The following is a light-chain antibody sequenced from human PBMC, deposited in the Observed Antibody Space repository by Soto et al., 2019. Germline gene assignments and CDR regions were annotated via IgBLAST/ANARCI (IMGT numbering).Light chain of an antibody. CDR3: LLTYTDARV. J-gene: IGLJ3*02. CDR2: DTS. V-gene: IGLV7-46*01. Sequence: QAVVTQEPSLTVSPGVTVTLTCGSSTGAVTSAHWPYWVQQKPGQAPRTLIYDTSNKLSWTPARFSGSLLGGMAALTLSGAQPEDEADYYCLLTYTDARVFGGGTQLTVL. CDR1: TGAVTSAHW.